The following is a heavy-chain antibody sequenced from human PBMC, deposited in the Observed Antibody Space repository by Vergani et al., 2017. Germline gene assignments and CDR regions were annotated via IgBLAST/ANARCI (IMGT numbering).Heavy chain of an antibody. J-gene: IGHJ4*02. CDR2: ISSSSSYI. V-gene: IGHV3-11*06. CDR1: GFTFSDYY. CDR3: ARAAELRYFDWLSPHFDY. D-gene: IGHD3-9*01. Sequence: QVQLVESGGGLVKPGGSLRLSCAASGFTFSDYYMSWIRQAPGKGLEWVSYISSSSSYIYYADSVKGRFTISRDNAKNSLYLQMNSLRAEDTAVYYCARAAELRYFDWLSPHFDYWGQGTLVTVSS.